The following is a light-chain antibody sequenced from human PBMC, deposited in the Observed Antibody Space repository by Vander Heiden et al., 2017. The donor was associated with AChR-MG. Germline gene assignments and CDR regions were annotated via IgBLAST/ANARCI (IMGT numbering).Light chain of an antibody. CDR2: KTS. Sequence: DIQMTQSPSSLSASVGDRVTISCRASQTISNYLNWYQERPGKAPNLLISKTSRLESGVPSRFSGSRSGTDFTLTIDGLPPEDFALYFCQQSFSTPLTFGGGTKVEIK. CDR3: QQSFSTPLT. CDR1: QTISNY. V-gene: IGKV1-39*01. J-gene: IGKJ4*01.